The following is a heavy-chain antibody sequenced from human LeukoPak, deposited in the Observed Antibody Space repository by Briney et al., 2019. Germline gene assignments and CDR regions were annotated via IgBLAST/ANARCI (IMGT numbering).Heavy chain of an antibody. Sequence: ASVKVSCKASGFPFTSYAIHWVRQAPGQRLEWMGWVNADNSNTKYSQEFQGRVTITRDTSASTAYMDLNSLRSEDMAVYYCARDGAPYYDSSGYYLGHFDYWGQGTLVTVSS. CDR2: VNADNSNT. CDR3: ARDGAPYYDSSGYYLGHFDY. D-gene: IGHD3-22*01. V-gene: IGHV1-3*03. J-gene: IGHJ4*02. CDR1: GFPFTSYA.